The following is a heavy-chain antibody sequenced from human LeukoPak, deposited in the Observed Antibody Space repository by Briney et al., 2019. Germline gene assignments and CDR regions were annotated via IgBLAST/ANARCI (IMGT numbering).Heavy chain of an antibody. CDR1: GFTFSSYA. CDR3: AKVDYYDSSGNYPNWFDP. Sequence: GGSLRLSCAASGFTFSSYAMSWVRQAPGKGLEWVSTISDSGGSTYYADSLKGRFTISRDNYKNTLYLQMNSLRAEDTAVYYCAKVDYYDSSGNYPNWFDPWGQGALVTVSS. J-gene: IGHJ5*02. D-gene: IGHD3-22*01. CDR2: ISDSGGST. V-gene: IGHV3-23*01.